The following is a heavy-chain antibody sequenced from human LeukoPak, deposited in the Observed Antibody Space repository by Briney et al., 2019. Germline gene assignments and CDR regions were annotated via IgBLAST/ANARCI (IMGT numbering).Heavy chain of an antibody. J-gene: IGHJ4*02. CDR2: IIPILGIA. CDR1: GYTFTSYG. CDR3: ARERGRLASYYFDY. D-gene: IGHD3-16*01. Sequence: GASVKVSCKASGYTFTSYGISWVRQAPGQGLEWMGRIIPILGIANYAQKFQGRVTITADKSTSTAYMELSSLRSEDTAVYYCARERGRLASYYFDYWGQGTLVTVSS. V-gene: IGHV1-69*04.